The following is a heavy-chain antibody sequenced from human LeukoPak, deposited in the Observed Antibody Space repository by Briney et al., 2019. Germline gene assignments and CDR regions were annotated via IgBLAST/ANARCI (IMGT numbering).Heavy chain of an antibody. Sequence: PSETLSLTCTVSGGSISSYYWSWIRQPPGKGLEWIGYIYYSGSTNYNPSLKSRVTISVDTSKNQFSLKLSSVTAADTAVYYCAGHETSYSSSWYYFDYWGQGTLVTVSS. CDR1: GGSISSYY. D-gene: IGHD6-13*01. CDR3: AGHETSYSSSWYYFDY. J-gene: IGHJ4*02. CDR2: IYYSGST. V-gene: IGHV4-59*08.